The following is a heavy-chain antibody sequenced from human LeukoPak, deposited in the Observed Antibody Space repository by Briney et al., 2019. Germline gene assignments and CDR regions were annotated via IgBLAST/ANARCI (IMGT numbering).Heavy chain of an antibody. D-gene: IGHD1-26*01. V-gene: IGHV3-23*01. CDR1: GFTLSSYA. J-gene: IGHJ4*02. CDR3: AKPIVGATVTFDH. CDR2: ISGGGHIT. Sequence: GGSLRLSCVASGFTLSSYAMSWVRQAPGKGLEWVSVISGGGHITNYADSVKGRFIISRDNSKNTLNLQMSSLRAEDTAVYYCAKPIVGATVTFDHWGQGTLVTVSS.